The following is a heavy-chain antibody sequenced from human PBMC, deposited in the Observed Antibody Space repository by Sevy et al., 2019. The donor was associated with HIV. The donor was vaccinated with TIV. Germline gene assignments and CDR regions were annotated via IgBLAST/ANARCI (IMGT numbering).Heavy chain of an antibody. CDR1: GFTVSSNY. CDR3: ARADYDFWSGYYTGPFGAFDI. D-gene: IGHD3-3*01. J-gene: IGHJ3*02. Sequence: GGSLRLSCAASGFTVSSNYMSWVRQAPGKGLEWVSVIYSGGSTYYAHSVKGRFTISRDNSKNTLYLQMNSLRAEDTAVYYCARADYDFWSGYYTGPFGAFDIWGQGTMVTVSS. CDR2: IYSGGST. V-gene: IGHV3-53*01.